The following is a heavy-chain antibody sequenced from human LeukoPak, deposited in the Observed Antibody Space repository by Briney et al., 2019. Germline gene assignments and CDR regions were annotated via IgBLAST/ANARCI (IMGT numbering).Heavy chain of an antibody. D-gene: IGHD6-13*01. CDR3: ARDRQAAGIFDDY. CDR2: ISYDGSNK. Sequence: PGRSLRLSCAASGFTFSSYAMHWVRQAPGKGLEWVAVISYDGSNKYYADSVKGRFTISRDNSKNTLYLQMNSLRAEDTAVYYCARDRQAAGIFDDYWGQGTLVTVSS. CDR1: GFTFSSYA. V-gene: IGHV3-30*04. J-gene: IGHJ4*02.